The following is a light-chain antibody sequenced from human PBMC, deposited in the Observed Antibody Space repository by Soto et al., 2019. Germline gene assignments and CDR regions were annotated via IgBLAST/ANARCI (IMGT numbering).Light chain of an antibody. V-gene: IGKV3-15*01. CDR2: GAS. CDR1: QSVSNN. CDR3: QQYDNWPPVP. Sequence: EIVLTQSPVTLSVYPGERVTLSCRASQSVSNNLAWYQQKSGQAPRLLIYGASTRVTGIPARFSGSGSGTEFTLTISSLQFEDFAIYYCQQYDNWPPVPLGKGTRLEIK. J-gene: IGKJ5*01.